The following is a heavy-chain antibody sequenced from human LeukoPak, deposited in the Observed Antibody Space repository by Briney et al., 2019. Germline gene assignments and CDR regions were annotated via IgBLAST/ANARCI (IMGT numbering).Heavy chain of an antibody. V-gene: IGHV4-59*01. J-gene: IGHJ3*02. CDR2: IYYSGST. Sequence: PSETLSHTCTVSGDSISSYYWSWIRQPPGKGLEWMGYIYYSGSTNYNPSLKSRVTISVDTSKNQFSLKLSSVTAADTAVYYCARGPYCSSTSCYGGAFDIWGQGTMVTVSS. CDR3: ARGPYCSSTSCYGGAFDI. D-gene: IGHD2-2*01. CDR1: GDSISSYY.